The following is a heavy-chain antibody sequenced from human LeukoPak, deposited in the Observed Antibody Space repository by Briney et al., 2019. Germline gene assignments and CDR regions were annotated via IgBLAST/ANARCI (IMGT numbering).Heavy chain of an antibody. V-gene: IGHV3-9*01. D-gene: IGHD3-22*01. CDR1: GFTFDDYA. CDR2: ISWNCGSI. J-gene: IGHJ6*02. Sequence: GGSLRLSCAASGFTFDDYAMHWVRQAPGKGLAWVSGISWNCGSIGYADSVKGRFTISRDNAKNSLYLQMNSLRAGDTALYYCAKDLYDSSGYLDYYYGMDVWGQGTTVTVSS. CDR3: AKDLYDSSGYLDYYYGMDV.